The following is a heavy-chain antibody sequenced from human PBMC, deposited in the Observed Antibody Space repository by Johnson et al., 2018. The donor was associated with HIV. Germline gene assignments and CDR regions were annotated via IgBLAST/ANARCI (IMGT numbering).Heavy chain of an antibody. J-gene: IGHJ3*02. Sequence: QVQLVESGGGVVQPGRSLRLSCAASGFTFSSYAMHWVRQAPGKGLEWVGVISYDGSNKYYADSVKGRVTISRDNSKNTLYLQMNSLRAEDTAVCYCARDRGLGRGDGFDIWGQGTMVTVS. V-gene: IGHV3-30*04. CDR3: ARDRGLGRGDGFDI. D-gene: IGHD7-27*01. CDR2: ISYDGSNK. CDR1: GFTFSSYA.